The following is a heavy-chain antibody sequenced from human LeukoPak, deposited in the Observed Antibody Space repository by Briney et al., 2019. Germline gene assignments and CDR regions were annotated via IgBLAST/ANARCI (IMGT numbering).Heavy chain of an antibody. CDR2: INPSGGST. CDR3: AKVDTAMAHFDY. V-gene: IGHV1-46*01. J-gene: IGHJ4*02. D-gene: IGHD5-18*01. CDR1: GYTFTRYY. Sequence: ASVKVSCKASGYTFTRYYMHWVRQAPGQGLEWMGIINPSGGSTSYAQKFQGRVTMTRDTSTSTVYMELSSLRSEDTAVYYCAKVDTAMAHFDYWGQGTLVTVSS.